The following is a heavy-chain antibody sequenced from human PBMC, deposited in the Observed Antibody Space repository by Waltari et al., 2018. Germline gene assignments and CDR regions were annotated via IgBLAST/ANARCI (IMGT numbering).Heavy chain of an antibody. V-gene: IGHV3-23*04. CDR3: ASAPRPMVSAPFDY. J-gene: IGHJ4*02. Sequence: EVQLVESGGGLVQPGGSLRLSCSGFGFSDYTMAWVRQAPGKGLEWVPGIRNSGDMTSYADSVKGRFTISRDTSKNTLFLQMNGLRAEDTAIYYCASAPRPMVSAPFDYWGQGVLVTVSS. D-gene: IGHD2-15*01. CDR2: IRNSGDMT. CDR1: GFSDYT.